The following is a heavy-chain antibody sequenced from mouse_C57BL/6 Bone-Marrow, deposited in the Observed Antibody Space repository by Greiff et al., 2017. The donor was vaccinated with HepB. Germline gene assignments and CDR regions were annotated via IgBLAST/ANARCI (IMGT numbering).Heavy chain of an antibody. Sequence: QVHVKQPGAELVKPGASVKLSCKASGYTFTSYWMHWVKQRPGRGLEWIGRIDPNSGGTKYNEKFKSKATLTVDKPSSTAYMQLSSLTSEDSAVYYCASGGGRKYYYAMDYWGQGTSVTVSS. D-gene: IGHD1-1*02. V-gene: IGHV1-72*01. CDR3: ASGGGRKYYYAMDY. CDR2: IDPNSGGT. CDR1: GYTFTSYW. J-gene: IGHJ4*01.